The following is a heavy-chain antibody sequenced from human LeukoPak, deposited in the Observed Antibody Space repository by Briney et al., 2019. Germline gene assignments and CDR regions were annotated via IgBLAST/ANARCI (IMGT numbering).Heavy chain of an antibody. D-gene: IGHD3-22*01. CDR3: ARGVNYYDSSGYYLNWFDP. CDR1: GFTFSSYG. J-gene: IGHJ5*02. CDR2: IWSDGSNK. Sequence: GESLKISCAASGFTFSSYGMHWVRQAPGKGLEWVAVIWSDGSNKYYADSVKGRFTISRDNSKNTLYLQMGSLRAEDMAVYYCARGVNYYDSSGYYLNWFDPWGQGTLVTVSS. V-gene: IGHV3-33*01.